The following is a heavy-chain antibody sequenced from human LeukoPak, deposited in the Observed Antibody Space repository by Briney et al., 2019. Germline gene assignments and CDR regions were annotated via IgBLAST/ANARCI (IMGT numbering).Heavy chain of an antibody. CDR2: LYYSGST. J-gene: IGHJ4*02. Sequence: KTSETLSLTCTVSGGSISSYYWGWIRQPPGKGLEWIGSLYYSGSTYYNPSLKSRVTMSVDTSKNQFSLKMNSATAADTAVYFCARGGPTYYYDSSGYPLDYWGQGTLVTVSS. CDR3: ARGGPTYYYDSSGYPLDY. V-gene: IGHV4-39*07. D-gene: IGHD3-22*01. CDR1: GGSISSYY.